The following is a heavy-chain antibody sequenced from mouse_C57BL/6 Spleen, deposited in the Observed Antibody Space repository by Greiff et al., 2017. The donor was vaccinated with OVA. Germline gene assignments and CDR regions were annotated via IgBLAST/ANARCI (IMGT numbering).Heavy chain of an antibody. CDR1: GYSITSGYY. V-gene: IGHV3-6*01. D-gene: IGHD3-2*02. J-gene: IGHJ2*01. CDR2: ISYDGSN. CDR3: ARDQGYY. Sequence: EVKLMESGPGLVKPSQSLSLTCSVTGYSITSGYYWNWIRQFPGNKLEWMGYISYDGSNNYNPSLKNRISITRDTSKNQFFLKLNSVTTEDTATYYCARDQGYYWGQGTTLTVSS.